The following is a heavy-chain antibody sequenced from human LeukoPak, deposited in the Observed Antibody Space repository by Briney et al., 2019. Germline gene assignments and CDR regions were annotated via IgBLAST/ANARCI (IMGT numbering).Heavy chain of an antibody. Sequence: GGSLRLSCAAPGFTVSSKYMNWVRQLPGKGLEWVSVIYGGGSTHYADSVKGRFTISRDNSKNTLYLQMNSLRAEDTAVYYCAREGSWAFDYWGQGTLVTVSS. CDR2: IYGGGST. J-gene: IGHJ4*02. D-gene: IGHD3-16*01. V-gene: IGHV3-53*01. CDR1: GFTVSSKY. CDR3: AREGSWAFDY.